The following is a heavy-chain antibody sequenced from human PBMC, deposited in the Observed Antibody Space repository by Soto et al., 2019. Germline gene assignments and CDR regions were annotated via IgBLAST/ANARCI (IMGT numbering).Heavy chain of an antibody. V-gene: IGHV1-18*01. D-gene: IGHD6-19*01. CDR2: ISAYNGNT. Sequence: ASVKVSCKASGYTFTSYGISWVRQAPGQGLEWMGWISAYNGNTNNAQKLQGRVTMTTDTSTSTAYMELRSLRSDDTAVYYCARDIAVAAPDAFDIWGQGTMVTVSS. J-gene: IGHJ3*02. CDR3: ARDIAVAAPDAFDI. CDR1: GYTFTSYG.